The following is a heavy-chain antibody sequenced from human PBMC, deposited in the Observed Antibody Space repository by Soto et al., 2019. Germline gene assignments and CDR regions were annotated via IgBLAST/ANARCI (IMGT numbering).Heavy chain of an antibody. V-gene: IGHV3-30-3*01. J-gene: IGHJ6*02. CDR1: GFTFSSYA. CDR3: AREPKTYYYDSSGYGFYYGMDV. CDR2: ISYDGSNK. Sequence: QVQLVESGGGVVQPGRSLRLSCAASGFTFSSYAMHWVRQAPGKGLEWVAVISYDGSNKYYADSVKGRFTISRDNSKNTLYLQMNSLRAEDTAVYYCAREPKTYYYDSSGYGFYYGMDVWGQGTTVTVSS. D-gene: IGHD3-22*01.